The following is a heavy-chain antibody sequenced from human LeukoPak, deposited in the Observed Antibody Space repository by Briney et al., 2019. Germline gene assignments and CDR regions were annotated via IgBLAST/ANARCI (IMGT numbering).Heavy chain of an antibody. Sequence: SETLSLTCTVSGGSISSSSYYWGWIRQPPGKGLEWIVSIFYSGSTYYSPSLKSRVTISLDTSRNRFSLKLTSVPAADTAVYYCAKSIGYGLLDIWGQGTMVTVSS. D-gene: IGHD3-10*01. CDR3: AKSIGYGLLDI. V-gene: IGHV4-39*07. CDR1: GGSISSSSYY. J-gene: IGHJ3*02. CDR2: IFYSGST.